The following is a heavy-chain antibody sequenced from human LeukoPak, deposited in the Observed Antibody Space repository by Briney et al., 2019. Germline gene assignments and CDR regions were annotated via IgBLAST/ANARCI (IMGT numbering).Heavy chain of an antibody. D-gene: IGHD5-24*01. J-gene: IGHJ4*02. CDR3: AKNRDGYINRPFDY. CDR2: ISTDAGET. CDR1: GFTFSNSG. V-gene: IGHV3-23*01. Sequence: PGGSLRLSCAASGFTFSNSGMSWVRQAPGKGLEWVSAISTDAGETHYADSVKGRFTISRDNSKNTLYLQMNSLRAEDTAVYYCAKNRDGYINRPFDYWGQGTLVTVSS.